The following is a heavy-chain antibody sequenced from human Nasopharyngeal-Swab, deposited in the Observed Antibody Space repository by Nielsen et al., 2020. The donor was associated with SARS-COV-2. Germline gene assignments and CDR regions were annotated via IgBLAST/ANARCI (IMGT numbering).Heavy chain of an antibody. D-gene: IGHD3-22*01. CDR2: ISGSGGST. Sequence: GESLKISCAASGFTFSSYAMSRVRQAPGKGLEWVSAISGSGGSTYYADSVKGRFTISRDNSKNTLYLQMNSLRAEDTAVYYCAKALGSSGYYFFDYWGQGTLVTVSS. CDR1: GFTFSSYA. V-gene: IGHV3-23*01. CDR3: AKALGSSGYYFFDY. J-gene: IGHJ4*02.